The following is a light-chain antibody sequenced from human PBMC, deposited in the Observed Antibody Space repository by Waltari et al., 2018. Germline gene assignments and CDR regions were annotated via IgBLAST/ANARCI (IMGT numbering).Light chain of an antibody. CDR2: DVT. CDR3: SSYTSSGTLRI. Sequence: QSVLTQPASVSGSPGQSITISCTGTNSDVGGYNYVSWYQQYPGKATRLMIYDVTKRPSGVSNRFSCSKSGNTASLTISGLQAEDEADYYCSSYTSSGTLRIFGGGTKVTAL. CDR1: NSDVGGYNY. J-gene: IGLJ2*01. V-gene: IGLV2-14*01.